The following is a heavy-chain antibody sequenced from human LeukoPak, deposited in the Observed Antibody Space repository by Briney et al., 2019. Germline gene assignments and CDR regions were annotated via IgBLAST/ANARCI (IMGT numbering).Heavy chain of an antibody. V-gene: IGHV1-3*03. CDR1: GYTFTSYA. CDR3: ARGLPSPGAFDI. D-gene: IGHD5-12*01. J-gene: IGHJ3*02. Sequence: ASVKVSCKASGYTFTSYAVHWVRQAPGQRLEWMGWINAGNGNTKYSQEFQGRVTITRDTSASTAYMELSSLRSEDMAVYYCARGLPSPGAFDIWGQGTMVTVSS. CDR2: INAGNGNT.